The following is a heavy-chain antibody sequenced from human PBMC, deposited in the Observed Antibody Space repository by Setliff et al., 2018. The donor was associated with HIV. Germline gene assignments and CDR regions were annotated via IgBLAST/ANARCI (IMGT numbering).Heavy chain of an antibody. D-gene: IGHD1-1*01. Sequence: ASVKVSCKASGYTFTGYYMHWVRQAPGQGLEWLGWINRNSGGTKYAQKFPGRVTMTRDTSINTAYMELSRLTSDDTAVYYCARDKLEETTESMWGPMKNDAFDIWGPGTLVTVSS. CDR3: ARDKLEETTESMWGPMKNDAFDI. CDR2: INRNSGGT. J-gene: IGHJ3*02. V-gene: IGHV1-2*02. CDR1: GYTFTGYY.